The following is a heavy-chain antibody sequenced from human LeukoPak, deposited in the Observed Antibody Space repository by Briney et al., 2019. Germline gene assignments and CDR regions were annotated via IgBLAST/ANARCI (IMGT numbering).Heavy chain of an antibody. CDR1: GLILRNYA. CDR2: ITSGGGST. CDR3: AKWGVYDIVTGYYVSDF. Sequence: GASLRLSCAASGLILRNYAMRWVRQAPGKGLEWVSPITSGGGSTYYADSVKGRFTISRDNSKNTLYVKMNTLRAADTAVYYCAKWGVYDIVTGYYVSDFWGQGALVTVSS. V-gene: IGHV3-23*01. J-gene: IGHJ4*02. D-gene: IGHD3-9*01.